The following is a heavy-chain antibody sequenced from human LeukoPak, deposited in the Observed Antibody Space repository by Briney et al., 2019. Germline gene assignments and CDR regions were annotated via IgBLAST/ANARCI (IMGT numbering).Heavy chain of an antibody. CDR1: GFTFSSYA. Sequence: GGSLRLSCAASGFTFSSYAMSGVRQAPGKGLEWVSAISGSGGSTYYADSVKGRFTISRDNSKNTLHLQMNSLRVEDTAIYYCARGNSYGRHFDYWGQGTLVTVFS. CDR2: ISGSGGST. CDR3: ARGNSYGRHFDY. V-gene: IGHV3-23*01. D-gene: IGHD5-18*01. J-gene: IGHJ4*02.